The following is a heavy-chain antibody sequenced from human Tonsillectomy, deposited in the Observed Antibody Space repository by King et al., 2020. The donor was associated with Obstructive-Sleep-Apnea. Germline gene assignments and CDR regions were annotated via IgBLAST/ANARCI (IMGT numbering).Heavy chain of an antibody. CDR2: INHSGST. CDR1: GGSFSGYY. V-gene: IGHV4-34*01. CDR3: ATYYGSGSYYSPNWFDP. J-gene: IGHJ5*02. D-gene: IGHD3-10*01. Sequence: VQLQQWGAGLLKPSETLSLTCSVYGGSFSGYYWSWIRQPPGKGLEWIGEINHSGSTNYNTSLKSRVTISVDTSKNQFSLKLSSVTAADTAVYYCATYYGSGSYYSPNWFDPWGQGTLVTVSS.